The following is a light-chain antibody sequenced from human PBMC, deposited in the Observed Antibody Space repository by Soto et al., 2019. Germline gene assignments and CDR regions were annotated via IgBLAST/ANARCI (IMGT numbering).Light chain of an antibody. J-gene: IGKJ2*01. Sequence: EIVLTQSPGTLSLSPGERATISCRASQSVRSNYLAWYQQKPGQAPRLLIYGASCRATGIPDRFSGTGSGTDFTLTISRLEPEDFAVYYCQQYGGSPYTFGQGTKLEIK. CDR1: QSVRSNY. CDR2: GAS. V-gene: IGKV3-20*01. CDR3: QQYGGSPYT.